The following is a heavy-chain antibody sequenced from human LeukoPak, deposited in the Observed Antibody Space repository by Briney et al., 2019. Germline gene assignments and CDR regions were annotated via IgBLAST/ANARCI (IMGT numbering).Heavy chain of an antibody. CDR2: ISGSGGST. D-gene: IGHD6-13*01. V-gene: IGHV3-23*01. Sequence: GGTLRLSCAASGFTFSSHGMNWVRQAPGKGLEWVSGISGSGGSTYYADSVKGRFTISRDNSKNTLYLQMNSLRAEDTAVYYCAKAPWYSSSWYYWGQGTLVTVSS. CDR1: GFTFSSHG. J-gene: IGHJ4*02. CDR3: AKAPWYSSSWYY.